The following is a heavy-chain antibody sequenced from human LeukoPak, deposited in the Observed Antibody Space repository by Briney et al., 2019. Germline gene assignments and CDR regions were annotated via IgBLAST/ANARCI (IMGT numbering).Heavy chain of an antibody. D-gene: IGHD2-21*02. CDR3: ARAGATVVTASNWFDP. CDR1: GGSFSGYY. Sequence: PSETLSLTCAVYGGSFSGYYWSWIRQPPGKGLEWIGEINHSGSTNYNPSLKSRVTISVDTSKNQFSLKLSSVTAADTAVYHCARAGATVVTASNWFDPWGQGTLVTVSS. CDR2: INHSGST. V-gene: IGHV4-34*01. J-gene: IGHJ5*02.